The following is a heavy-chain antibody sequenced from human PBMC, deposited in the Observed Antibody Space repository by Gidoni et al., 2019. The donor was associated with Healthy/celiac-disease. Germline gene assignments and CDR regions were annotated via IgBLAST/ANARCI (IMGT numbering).Heavy chain of an antibody. J-gene: IGHJ3*02. CDR2: IRSKAYGGTT. D-gene: IGHD3-10*01. V-gene: IGHV3-49*03. Sequence: EVQLVESGGGLVQPGRSLRLSCTASGFNVGDYAMSWFRQAPGKGLEWVGFIRSKAYGGTTEYAASVKGRFTISRDDSKSIAYLQMNSLKTEDTAVYYCTRGYRGVGSVAFDIWGQGTMVTVSS. CDR1: GFNVGDYA. CDR3: TRGYRGVGSVAFDI.